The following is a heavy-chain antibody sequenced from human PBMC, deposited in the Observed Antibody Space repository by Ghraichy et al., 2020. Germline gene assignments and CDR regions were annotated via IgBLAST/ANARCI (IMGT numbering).Heavy chain of an antibody. CDR3: ARGGGSYFNWFDP. J-gene: IGHJ5*02. CDR1: GGSFSGYY. CDR2: INHSGST. Sequence: ESLNISCAVYGGSFSGYYWSWIRQPPGKGLEWIGEINHSGSTNYNPSLKSRVTISVDTSKNQFSLKLSSVTAADTAVYYCARGGGSYFNWFDPWGQGTLVTVSS. D-gene: IGHD1-26*01. V-gene: IGHV4-34*01.